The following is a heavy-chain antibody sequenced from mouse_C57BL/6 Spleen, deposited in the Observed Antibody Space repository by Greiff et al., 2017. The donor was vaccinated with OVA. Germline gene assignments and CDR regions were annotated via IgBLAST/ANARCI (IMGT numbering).Heavy chain of an antibody. Sequence: DVQLVESGGGLVQPGGSLSLSCAASGFTFTDYYMSWVRQPPGKALEWLGFIRNKANGYTTEYSASVKGRFTISRDNSQSILYLQMNALRAEDSATYYCARSSITTAPFDYWGQGTTLTVSS. CDR2: IRNKANGYTT. D-gene: IGHD1-2*01. CDR1: GFTFTDYY. CDR3: ARSSITTAPFDY. V-gene: IGHV7-3*01. J-gene: IGHJ2*01.